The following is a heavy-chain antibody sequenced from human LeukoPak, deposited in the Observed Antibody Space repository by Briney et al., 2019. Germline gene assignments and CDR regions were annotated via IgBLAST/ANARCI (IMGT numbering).Heavy chain of an antibody. CDR3: ARESPRRAVTGMDY. CDR1: GYSFLNYG. Sequence: ASVKVSCKTSGYSFLNYGIGWVRQVPGQGLEWMGWISAYNGYTDLAERLQGRATLATDTSTSTAYMELRNLRSDDTAVYYCARESPRRAVTGMDYWGQGTLVTVSS. D-gene: IGHD6-19*01. J-gene: IGHJ4*02. V-gene: IGHV1-18*01. CDR2: ISAYNGYT.